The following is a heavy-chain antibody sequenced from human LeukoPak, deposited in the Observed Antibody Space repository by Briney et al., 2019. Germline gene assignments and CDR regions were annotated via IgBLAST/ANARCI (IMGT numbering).Heavy chain of an antibody. J-gene: IGHJ4*02. CDR1: GFTFSSHA. CDR2: ISYDGSKN. Sequence: GGSLRLSCAASGFTFSSHAIHWVRQAPGKGLEWVAFISYDGSKNYYADSVKGRFTISRDNSRNTLYLQMNSLRAEDTAVYYCARDSSGDYAVDYWGQGTLVAVSS. CDR3: ARDSSGDYAVDY. V-gene: IGHV3-30*04. D-gene: IGHD4-17*01.